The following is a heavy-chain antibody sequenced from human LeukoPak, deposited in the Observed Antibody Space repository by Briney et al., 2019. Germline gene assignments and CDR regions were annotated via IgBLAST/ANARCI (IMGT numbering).Heavy chain of an antibody. D-gene: IGHD3-22*01. CDR3: AKGSYYDSRGSFYFDY. CDR2: ISYDGSNK. V-gene: IGHV3-30-3*01. CDR1: GFTFSSYA. Sequence: PGGSLRLSCAASGFTFSSYAMHWVRQVPGKGLEWVAVISYDGSNKYYADSVKGRFTISRDNSKNTLYVQVNSLGTEDTAAYYCAKGSYYDSRGSFYFDYWGQGTLVTVSS. J-gene: IGHJ4*02.